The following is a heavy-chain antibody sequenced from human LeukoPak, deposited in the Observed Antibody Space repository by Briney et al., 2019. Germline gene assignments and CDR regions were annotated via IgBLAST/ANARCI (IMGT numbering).Heavy chain of an antibody. CDR3: ARDANGSPDY. CDR2: INTVGSST. J-gene: IGHJ4*02. Sequence: GGSLRLSCAASGFTFSSYWMHWVRQAPGKGLVWASRINTVGSSTTYADSVKGRFTISRDNAKNTLYLQMNSLRAEDTAVYYCARDANGSPDYWGQGTQVTVSS. CDR1: GFTFSSYW. V-gene: IGHV3-74*01. D-gene: IGHD1-26*01.